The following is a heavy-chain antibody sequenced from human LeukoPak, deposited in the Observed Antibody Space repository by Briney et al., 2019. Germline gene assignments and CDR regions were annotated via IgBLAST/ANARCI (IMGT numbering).Heavy chain of an antibody. Sequence: GGSLRLSCAASGFTFITYAMSWVRQAPGKGLEWVSAISGSGGSTYYADSVKGRFTISRDNSKNTLYLQMNSLRAEDTAVYYCAKGAYYDSSGYQDNPFFDYWGQGTLVTVSS. CDR3: AKGAYYDSSGYQDNPFFDY. CDR2: ISGSGGST. D-gene: IGHD3-22*01. J-gene: IGHJ4*02. V-gene: IGHV3-23*01. CDR1: GFTFITYA.